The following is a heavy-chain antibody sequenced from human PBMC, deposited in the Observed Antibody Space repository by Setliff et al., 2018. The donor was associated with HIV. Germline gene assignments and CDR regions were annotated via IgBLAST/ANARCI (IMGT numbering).Heavy chain of an antibody. J-gene: IGHJ6*03. CDR1: GGSISSGTYY. D-gene: IGHD3-16*01. CDR2: IYYRGST. V-gene: IGHV4-39*01. Sequence: SETLSLTCTVSGGSISSGTYYWSWIRQHPGKGLEWIGSIYYRGSTYYNPSLKSRVTISVDTSKNQFSLKLNSVTAADTAVYYCARRSPGGGYYMDVWGKGTTVTVSS. CDR3: ARRSPGGGYYMDV.